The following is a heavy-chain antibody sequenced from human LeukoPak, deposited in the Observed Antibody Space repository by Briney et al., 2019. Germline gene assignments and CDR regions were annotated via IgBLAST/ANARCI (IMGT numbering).Heavy chain of an antibody. Sequence: GRSLRLSCAASGFTFSSYGMHWVRQAPGKGLEWVAVIWYDGSNKYYADSVKGRFTISRDNSKNTLYLQMNSLRAEDTAVYYCARQPVTVFYYFDYWGQGTLVTVSS. CDR2: IWYDGSNK. CDR3: ARQPVTVFYYFDY. D-gene: IGHD2-21*02. J-gene: IGHJ4*02. V-gene: IGHV3-33*01. CDR1: GFTFSSYG.